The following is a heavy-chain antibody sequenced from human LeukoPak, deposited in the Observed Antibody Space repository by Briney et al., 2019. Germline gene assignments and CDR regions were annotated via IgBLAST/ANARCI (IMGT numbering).Heavy chain of an antibody. V-gene: IGHV4-30-4*01. CDR2: IYDSGST. J-gene: IGHJ3*02. D-gene: IGHD2-15*01. Sequence: PSQTLSLTCTVSGASIRSGDYYWSWIRQPPGKGLEWIGYIYDSGSTYYNPSLKSRITISIDTSENRFSLKLSSVTATDTAVYYCARDCSGGSCYGAFDIWGQGTMVTVSS. CDR1: GASIRSGDYY. CDR3: ARDCSGGSCYGAFDI.